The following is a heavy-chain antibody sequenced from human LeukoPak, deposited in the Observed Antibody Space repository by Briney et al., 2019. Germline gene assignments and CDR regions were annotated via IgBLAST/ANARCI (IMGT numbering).Heavy chain of an antibody. CDR1: GFTFSSYG. CDR3: AKDPYADMVRGVIRFSGYGMDV. V-gene: IGHV3-30*18. CDR2: ISYDGSNK. D-gene: IGHD3-10*01. Sequence: HPGGSLRLSCAASGFTFSSYGMHWVRQAPGKGLEWVAVISYDGSNKYYADSVKGRFTISRDNSKNTLYPQMNSLRAEDTAVYYCAKDPYADMVRGVIRFSGYGMDVWGQGTTVTVSS. J-gene: IGHJ6*02.